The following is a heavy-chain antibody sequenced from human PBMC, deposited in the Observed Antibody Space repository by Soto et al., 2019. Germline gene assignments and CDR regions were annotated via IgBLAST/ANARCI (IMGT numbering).Heavy chain of an antibody. V-gene: IGHV3-23*01. J-gene: IGHJ4*02. CDR2: ISGSSGST. D-gene: IGHD2-8*02. Sequence: GGSLRLSCAGSGFSFGSNAMSWVRQGPGKGLEWVSAISGSSGSTFYADSVKGRFTISRDNSKNTLYLQMNSLRAEDTAVYYCAKDGPGGPSDYWGQGTLVTLSS. CDR1: GFSFGSNA. CDR3: AKDGPGGPSDY.